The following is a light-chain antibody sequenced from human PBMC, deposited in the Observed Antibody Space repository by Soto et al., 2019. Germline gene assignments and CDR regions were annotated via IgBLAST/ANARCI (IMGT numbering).Light chain of an antibody. CDR2: DAS. J-gene: IGKJ1*01. Sequence: DIQMTQSPSTLSASVGDRVTITCRASQSISTWLAWYQQKPGKAPNLLIYDASSLESGVPSRFSGSGSGTEFTLTISSLQPDDFATYYCQQYETYFRTFGQGTKVEIK. V-gene: IGKV1-5*01. CDR3: QQYETYFRT. CDR1: QSISTW.